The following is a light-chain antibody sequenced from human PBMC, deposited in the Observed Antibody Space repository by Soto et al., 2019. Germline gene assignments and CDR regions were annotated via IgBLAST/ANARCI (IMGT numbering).Light chain of an antibody. Sequence: DIRMTQSPSTLSASVGDRVTITCRASQYISSWLARYQQKPGKAPNLLIYKPSTIKSGVPSRVSGSGTGSELTHTIIKVEADDLASCHCQQYVNDWWTFGQGTKVEIK. J-gene: IGKJ1*01. CDR3: QQYVNDWWT. CDR2: KPS. CDR1: QYISSW. V-gene: IGKV1-5*03.